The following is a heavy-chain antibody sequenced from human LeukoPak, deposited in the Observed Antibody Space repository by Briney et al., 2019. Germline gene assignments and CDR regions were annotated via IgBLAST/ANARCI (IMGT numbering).Heavy chain of an antibody. CDR3: ARRWNYGRNYYIDV. CDR2: INDSGRA. J-gene: IGHJ6*03. Sequence: PSETLSLTCAVYGGSFSNYYWSWIRQPPGKWLEWLGEINDSGRANYNPSLMSRVTVSVDTSKNQFSLRLTSVTATDTAVYYCARRWNYGRNYYIDVWGKGATVSVSS. V-gene: IGHV4-34*01. D-gene: IGHD1-7*01. CDR1: GGSFSNYY.